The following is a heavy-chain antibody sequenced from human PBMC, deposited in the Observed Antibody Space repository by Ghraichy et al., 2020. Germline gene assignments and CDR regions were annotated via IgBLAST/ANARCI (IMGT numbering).Heavy chain of an antibody. CDR2: IYYSGST. Sequence: SETLSLTFAVSGGSISSSAYYWGWIRQPPGKGLEWIGFIYYSGSTYYNPSLKTRVTTSVDTSKNQFALKLSSVTAADTAVYYCARHVIAWHHPWYMDVWGKGTTVTVSS. J-gene: IGHJ6*03. D-gene: IGHD1-14*01. CDR1: GGSISSSAYY. CDR3: ARHVIAWHHPWYMDV. V-gene: IGHV4-39*01.